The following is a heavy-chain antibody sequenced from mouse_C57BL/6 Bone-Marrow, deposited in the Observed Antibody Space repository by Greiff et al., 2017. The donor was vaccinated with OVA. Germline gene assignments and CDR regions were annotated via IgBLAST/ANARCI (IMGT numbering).Heavy chain of an antibody. CDR1: GFNFKNTY. CDR3: ALYYGSSYEFAY. CDR2: IDPANGNT. Sequence: VQLQQSVAELVRPGASVKLSCTASGFNFKNTYMHWVKQRPEQGLEWIGRIDPANGNTKYAPKFQGKATITADTSSNTAYLQLSSLTSEDTAIYYCALYYGSSYEFAYWGQGTLVTVSA. J-gene: IGHJ3*01. D-gene: IGHD1-1*01. V-gene: IGHV14-3*01.